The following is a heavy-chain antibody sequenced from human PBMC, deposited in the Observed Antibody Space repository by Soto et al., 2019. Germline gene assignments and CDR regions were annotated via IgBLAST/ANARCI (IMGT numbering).Heavy chain of an antibody. D-gene: IGHD3-22*01. CDR3: ARDDFYDSSGPSCDY. CDR2: INPSGGST. CDR1: GYTFTKYY. V-gene: IGHV1-46*01. Sequence: QVQLVQSGAEVEKPGASVKVSCKASGYTFTKYYIHWVRQAPGQGLEWLGIINPSGGSTNYAQKFQGRVPMTRDTSTSTVYMELSSLRSEDTAVYYCARDDFYDSSGPSCDYWGQGTLVTVSS. J-gene: IGHJ4*02.